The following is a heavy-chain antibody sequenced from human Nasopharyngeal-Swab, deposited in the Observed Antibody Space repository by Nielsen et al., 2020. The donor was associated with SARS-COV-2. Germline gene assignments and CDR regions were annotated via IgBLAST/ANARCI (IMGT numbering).Heavy chain of an antibody. J-gene: IGHJ4*02. V-gene: IGHV3-23*01. Sequence: GESLKISCAASGFSFSNYAMSWVRQGPGRRLEWVSAVSGGGWNTYYADSVKGRFTISRDNVTNSVFLQMNSLRAEDTAVYYCARDKWGTFDYWGQGTLVTVSS. CDR2: VSGGGWNT. D-gene: IGHD3-16*01. CDR3: ARDKWGTFDY. CDR1: GFSFSNYA.